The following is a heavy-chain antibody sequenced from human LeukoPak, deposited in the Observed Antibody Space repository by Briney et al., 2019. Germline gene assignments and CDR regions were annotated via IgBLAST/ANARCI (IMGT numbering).Heavy chain of an antibody. Sequence: PGRSLRLSCAASGFTFSSYGMHWVRQAPGKGLEWVAVISYDGSNKYYADSVKGRFTISRDNSKNTLYLRMNSLRAEDTAVYYCAKDQGGSYYYGMDVWGQGTTVTVSS. V-gene: IGHV3-30*18. CDR3: AKDQGGSYYYGMDV. J-gene: IGHJ6*02. CDR2: ISYDGSNK. CDR1: GFTFSSYG. D-gene: IGHD1-26*01.